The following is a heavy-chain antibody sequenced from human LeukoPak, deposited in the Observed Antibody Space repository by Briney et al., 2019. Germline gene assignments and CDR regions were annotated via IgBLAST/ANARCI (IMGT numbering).Heavy chain of an antibody. Sequence: ASVKVSCKASGYTFTSYYMDWVRQAPGQGLEWMGIINPSGGSTSYAQKFQGRVTMTRDTSTSTVYMELSSLRSEDTAVYYCARAIRAVGAFDIWGQGTMVTVSS. CDR2: INPSGGST. CDR1: GYTFTSYY. V-gene: IGHV1-46*01. D-gene: IGHD1-26*01. CDR3: ARAIRAVGAFDI. J-gene: IGHJ3*02.